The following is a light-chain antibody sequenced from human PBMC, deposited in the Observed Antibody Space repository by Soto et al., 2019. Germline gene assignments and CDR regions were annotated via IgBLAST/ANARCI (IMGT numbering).Light chain of an antibody. CDR1: QSVSSNY. CDR3: QQYDTSPMT. J-gene: IGKJ1*01. Sequence: EIGLSQSPGTVSLSKGERATLSCRASQSVSSNYLAWYQQKPGQAPRLLVSGVSTRATGIPDRFGGSGSGTDFTLTISRLEPEDFAVYYCQQYDTSPMTFGQGTKVDIK. V-gene: IGKV3-20*01. CDR2: GVS.